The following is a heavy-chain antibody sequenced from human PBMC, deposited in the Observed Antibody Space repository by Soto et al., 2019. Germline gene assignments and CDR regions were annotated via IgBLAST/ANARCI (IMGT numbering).Heavy chain of an antibody. V-gene: IGHV3-23*01. CDR2: ISGSGGST. CDR3: ARRGYSYAELRVLDV. CDR1: GFTFSSYA. Sequence: GGSLRLSCAASGFTFSSYAMSWVRQAPGKGLEWVSAISGSGGSTYYADSVKGRFTISRDNSKNTLYLQMNSLRAEDTAIYYCARRGYSYAELRVLDVWGQGTTVTVSS. J-gene: IGHJ6*02. D-gene: IGHD5-18*01.